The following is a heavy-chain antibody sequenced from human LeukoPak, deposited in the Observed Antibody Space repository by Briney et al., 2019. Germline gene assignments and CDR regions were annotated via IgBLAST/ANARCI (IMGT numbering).Heavy chain of an antibody. CDR2: INPTGDST. Sequence: ASVKVSCKTSGNTFRSFYLHWVRQAPGQGLEWMGLINPTGDSTRYAQKFQGRVTMTRDTSTSTAYLDLSSLRSEDTAVYYCARDGDLGVNGWKEVAGAFDDWGQGTLVAVST. CDR1: GNTFRSFY. V-gene: IGHV1-46*01. D-gene: IGHD3-16*01. CDR3: ARDGDLGVNGWKEVAGAFDD. J-gene: IGHJ3*01.